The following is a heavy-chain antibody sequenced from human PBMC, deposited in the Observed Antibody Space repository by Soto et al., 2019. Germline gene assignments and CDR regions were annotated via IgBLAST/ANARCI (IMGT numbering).Heavy chain of an antibody. Sequence: KPSETLSLTCAVYGGSFSGYYWSWIRQPPGKGLEWIGEINHSGSTNYNPSLKSRVTISVDTSKNQFSLKLSSVTAADTAVYYCARRRGGYGVRHAFDIWGQGTMVTVSS. J-gene: IGHJ3*02. V-gene: IGHV4-34*01. CDR1: GGSFSGYY. CDR3: ARRRGGYGVRHAFDI. D-gene: IGHD2-8*01. CDR2: INHSGST.